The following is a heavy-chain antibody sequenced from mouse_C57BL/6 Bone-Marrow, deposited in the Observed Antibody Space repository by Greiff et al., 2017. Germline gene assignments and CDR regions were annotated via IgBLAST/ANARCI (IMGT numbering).Heavy chain of an antibody. Sequence: EVKLVESGPGLVKPSQSLSLTCSVTGYSITSGYYWNWIRQFPGNKLEWMGYITYDGSNNYNPSLKNRISITRDTSKNQFFLKLNSVTPEDTATYYCDRGDYDGYFLLYAMDYWGQGTSVTVSS. CDR3: DRGDYDGYFLLYAMDY. CDR1: GYSITSGYY. CDR2: ITYDGSN. J-gene: IGHJ4*01. D-gene: IGHD2-3*01. V-gene: IGHV3-6*01.